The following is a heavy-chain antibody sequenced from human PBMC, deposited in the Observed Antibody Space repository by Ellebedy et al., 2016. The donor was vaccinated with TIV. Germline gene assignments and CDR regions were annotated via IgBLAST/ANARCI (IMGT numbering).Heavy chain of an antibody. CDR3: AGPGAVGTKAFDY. J-gene: IGHJ4*02. D-gene: IGHD6-13*01. V-gene: IGHV3-7*01. CDR2: INQDGSAG. Sequence: GESLKIPCAASGLPFSRFWMIWVRQAPGKGLEWVANINQDGSAGYYVDSVKGRFTISRDNAKNSRYLQMKSLRAEDTAVYYCAGPGAVGTKAFDYWGQGTLVTVSS. CDR1: GLPFSRFW.